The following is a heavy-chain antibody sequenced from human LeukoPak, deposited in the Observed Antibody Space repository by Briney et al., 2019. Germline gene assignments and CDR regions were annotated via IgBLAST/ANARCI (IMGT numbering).Heavy chain of an antibody. CDR2: IRYDGSNK. J-gene: IGHJ4*02. D-gene: IGHD4-23*01. CDR3: AKDVIYTPYYGGNEDY. Sequence: GGSPRLSCAASGFTFSSYGMHWVRQAPGKGLEWVAFIRYDGSNKYYADSVKGRFTISRDNSKNTLYLQMNSLRAEDTAVYYCAKDVIYTPYYGGNEDYWGQGTLVTVSS. CDR1: GFTFSSYG. V-gene: IGHV3-30*02.